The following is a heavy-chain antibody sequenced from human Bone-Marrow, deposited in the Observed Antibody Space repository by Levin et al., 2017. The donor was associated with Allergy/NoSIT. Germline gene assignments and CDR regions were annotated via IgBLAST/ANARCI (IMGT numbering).Heavy chain of an antibody. Sequence: GESLKISCAASGFTFSSYWMSWVRQAPGKGLEWVANIKQDGSEKYYVDSVKGRFTISRDNAKNSLYLQMNSLRAEDTAVYYCARGPLLPYCTNGVCDTHCEDYWGQGTLVTVSS. CDR1: GFTFSSYW. CDR2: IKQDGSEK. D-gene: IGHD2-8*01. CDR3: ARGPLLPYCTNGVCDTHCEDY. V-gene: IGHV3-7*01. J-gene: IGHJ4*02.